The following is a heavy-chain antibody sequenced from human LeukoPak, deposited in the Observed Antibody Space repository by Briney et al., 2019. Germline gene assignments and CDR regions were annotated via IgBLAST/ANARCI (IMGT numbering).Heavy chain of an antibody. Sequence: GGSLRLSRAASGFTFDDYAMHWVRQAPGKGLEWVSLISGDGGSTYYADSVKGRFAISRDNSKNSLYLQMNSLRTEDTALYYCARGGSYLGWAFDIWGQGTMVTVSS. V-gene: IGHV3-43*02. D-gene: IGHD1-26*01. CDR2: ISGDGGST. J-gene: IGHJ3*02. CDR1: GFTFDDYA. CDR3: ARGGSYLGWAFDI.